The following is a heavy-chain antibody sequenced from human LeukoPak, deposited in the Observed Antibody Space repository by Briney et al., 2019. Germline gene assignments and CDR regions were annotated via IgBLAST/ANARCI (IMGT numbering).Heavy chain of an antibody. CDR1: GFTFSNYN. V-gene: IGHV3-30*18. Sequence: GGSLRLSCVASGFTFSNYNMHWVRQAPGKGLEWVALISYDGSNKYNADSVKGRFTISRDNSKSTLYLQMNSLRAKDTAVYYCAKDRNIYGDFDYWGQGTLVTVFS. CDR3: AKDRNIYGDFDY. D-gene: IGHD4-17*01. CDR2: ISYDGSNK. J-gene: IGHJ4*02.